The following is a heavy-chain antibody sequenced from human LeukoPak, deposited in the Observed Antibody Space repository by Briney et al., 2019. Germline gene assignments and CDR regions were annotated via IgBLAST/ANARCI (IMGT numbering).Heavy chain of an antibody. CDR2: INPDTGDT. V-gene: IGHV1-2*02. Sequence: EASVKVSCKASGYTFTGYFLHWVRQAPGQGPEWMGWINPDTGDTDSAQKFQGRVTLTRDTSIGTAYMELSSLESDDTAVYYCARLTAVAHRGFDCWSQGSLVSVSS. D-gene: IGHD6-19*01. CDR3: ARLTAVAHRGFDC. J-gene: IGHJ4*02. CDR1: GYTFTGYF.